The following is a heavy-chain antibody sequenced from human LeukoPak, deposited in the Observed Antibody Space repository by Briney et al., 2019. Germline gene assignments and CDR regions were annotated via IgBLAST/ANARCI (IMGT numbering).Heavy chain of an antibody. D-gene: IGHD3-16*01. CDR1: GFIFDDYG. V-gene: IGHV3-9*03. J-gene: IGHJ4*02. CDR3: ARSGLSWGYYFDY. CDR2: ISWDGGSI. Sequence: GGSLRLSCAASGFIFDDYGMHWVRQGPGKGLEWVSGISWDGGSIGYADSVKGRFTISRDNAKNSLFLQMNSLRAEDMALYYCARSGLSWGYYFDYWGQGTLVTVSS.